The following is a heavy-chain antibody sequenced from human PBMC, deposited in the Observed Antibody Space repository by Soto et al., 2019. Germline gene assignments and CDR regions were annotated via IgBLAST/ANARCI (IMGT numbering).Heavy chain of an antibody. CDR1: GFTFSSYG. Sequence: GGSLRLSCAASGFTFSSYGMHWVRQAPGKGLEWVAVIWYDGSNKYYADSVKGRFTISRDNSKNTLYLQMNSLRAEDTAVYYCARDQGYYDSSGYRNDYWGQGTLVTVSS. CDR3: ARDQGYYDSSGYRNDY. D-gene: IGHD3-22*01. V-gene: IGHV3-33*01. J-gene: IGHJ4*02. CDR2: IWYDGSNK.